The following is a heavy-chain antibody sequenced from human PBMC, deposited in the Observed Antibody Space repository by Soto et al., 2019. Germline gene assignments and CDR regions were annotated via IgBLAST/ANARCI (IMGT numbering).Heavy chain of an antibody. CDR3: ARLYYDYV. CDR1: GWTFGTYS. J-gene: IGHJ6*02. V-gene: IGHV3-48*02. D-gene: IGHD3-3*01. CDR2: INSDSDNI. Sequence: HPVGSLRLSCAASGWTFGTYSMNWVRQAPGKGLEWIAYINSDSDNIMYADSVKGRFTISRDNAKNSLFLQMNSLTDEDTAVYYCARLYYDYVWGQGTTVTVSS.